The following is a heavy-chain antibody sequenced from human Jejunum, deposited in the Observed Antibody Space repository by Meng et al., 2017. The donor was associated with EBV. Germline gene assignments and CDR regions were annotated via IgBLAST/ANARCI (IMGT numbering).Heavy chain of an antibody. Sequence: QVQLVASGXGVVESGRSLRLSCISSAFNFRSCGVHWVRQAPGKGLEWVAVISYGGGNESHPDSVKGRFTISRDNSKNTLYLQMDSLRVEDTAVYYCAKDPNGDYLGAFDSRGPGTLVTVSS. V-gene: IGHV3-30*18. CDR3: AKDPNGDYLGAFDS. CDR2: ISYGGGNE. CDR1: AFNFRSCG. D-gene: IGHD4-17*01. J-gene: IGHJ4*02.